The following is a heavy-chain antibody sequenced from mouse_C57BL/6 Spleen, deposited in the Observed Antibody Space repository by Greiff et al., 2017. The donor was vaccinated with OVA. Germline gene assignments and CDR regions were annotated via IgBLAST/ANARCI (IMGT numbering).Heavy chain of an antibody. J-gene: IGHJ2*01. CDR3: ARGGDYLDY. CDR1: GYSFTSYY. V-gene: IGHV1-66*01. Sequence: ESGPELVKPGASVKISCKASGYSFTSYYIHWVKQRPGQGLEWIGWIYPGSGNTKYNEKFKGKATLTADTSSSTAYMQLSSLTSEDSAVYYCARGGDYLDYWGQGTTLTVSS. CDR2: IYPGSGNT.